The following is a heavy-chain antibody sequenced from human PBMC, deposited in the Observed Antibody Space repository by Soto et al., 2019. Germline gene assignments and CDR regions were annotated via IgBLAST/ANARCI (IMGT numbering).Heavy chain of an antibody. V-gene: IGHV4-59*01. D-gene: IGHD2-2*02. CDR2: VYSSGST. J-gene: IGHJ6*02. Sequence: PPETLCLTCTVSDDSLSRYYWSWIRQPPGQGLEWIGYVYSSGSTSYNPALQSRVSISVNTYKKQISLKLGSVTAADTAVYFCARVPILRIPSFPGACHYAMDVWGQGPTVT. CDR1: DDSLSRYY. CDR3: ARVPILRIPSFPGACHYAMDV.